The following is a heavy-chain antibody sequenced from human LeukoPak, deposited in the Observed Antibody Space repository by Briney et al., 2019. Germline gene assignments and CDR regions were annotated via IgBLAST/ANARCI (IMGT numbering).Heavy chain of an antibody. CDR1: GFTFSSYG. Sequence: GGSLRLSCAAPGFTFSSYGMHWVRQAPGKGLEWVAVISYDGSNKYYADSVKGRFTISRDNSKNTLYLQMNSLRAEDTAVYYCAKDGLEQWLVPDYWGQGTLVNVPS. V-gene: IGHV3-30*18. D-gene: IGHD6-19*01. CDR2: ISYDGSNK. CDR3: AKDGLEQWLVPDY. J-gene: IGHJ4*02.